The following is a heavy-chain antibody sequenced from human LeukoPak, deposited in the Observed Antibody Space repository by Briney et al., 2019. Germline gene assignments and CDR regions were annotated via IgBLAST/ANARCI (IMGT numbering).Heavy chain of an antibody. Sequence: GGSLRLSCAASGFTFSNYWMHWVRQVPGKGLVWVSRINTDGTTTNYADSVKGRFTISRDNAKNTLYLQMNSLRAEDTAVYYCARAVSTSLRSTAYWGQGTLVTISS. J-gene: IGHJ4*02. CDR3: ARAVSTSLRSTAY. CDR2: INTDGTTT. D-gene: IGHD1-1*01. V-gene: IGHV3-74*01. CDR1: GFTFSNYW.